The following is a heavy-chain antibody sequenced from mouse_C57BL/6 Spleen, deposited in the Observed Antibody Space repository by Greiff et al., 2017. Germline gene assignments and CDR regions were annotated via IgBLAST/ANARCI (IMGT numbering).Heavy chain of an antibody. CDR2: IRYDGSN. V-gene: IGHV3-6*01. Sequence: EVQLQESGPGLVKPSQSLSLTCSVTGYSITSGYYWNWIRQFPGNKLEWMGHIRYDGSNNYNPSLKNRISITRDTSKNQCFLKLNAVTTEDTATYYCARDLPLAYWGKGTLVTVAA. J-gene: IGHJ3*01. CDR3: ARDLPLAY. CDR1: GYSITSGYY.